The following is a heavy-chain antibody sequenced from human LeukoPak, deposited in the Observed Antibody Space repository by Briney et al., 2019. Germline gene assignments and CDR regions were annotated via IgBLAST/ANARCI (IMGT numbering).Heavy chain of an antibody. Sequence: SETLSLTCTVSGGSISSSSYYWAWIRQPPGKGLEWIGSIFYSGSTYYNPSLKSRVTISVDTSKNQFSLKLSSVTAADTAMYYCARGDFYSSSSSSFDYWGQGTLVTVSS. CDR1: GGSISSSSYY. D-gene: IGHD6-6*01. CDR3: ARGDFYSSSSSSFDY. CDR2: IFYSGST. J-gene: IGHJ4*02. V-gene: IGHV4-39*07.